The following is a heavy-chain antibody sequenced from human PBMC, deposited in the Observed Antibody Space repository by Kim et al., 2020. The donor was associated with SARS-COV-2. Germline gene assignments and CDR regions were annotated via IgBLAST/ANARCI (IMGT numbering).Heavy chain of an antibody. CDR3: AMSPGTAMVTGGY. CDR2: ISSSSSYI. Sequence: GGSLRLSCAASGFTFSSYSMNWVRQAPGKGLEWVSSISSSSSYIYYADSVKGRFTISRDNAKNSLYLQMNSLRAEDTAMYYCAMSPGTAMVTGGYWGQGTLVTVSS. V-gene: IGHV3-21*01. CDR1: GFTFSSYS. J-gene: IGHJ4*02. D-gene: IGHD5-18*01.